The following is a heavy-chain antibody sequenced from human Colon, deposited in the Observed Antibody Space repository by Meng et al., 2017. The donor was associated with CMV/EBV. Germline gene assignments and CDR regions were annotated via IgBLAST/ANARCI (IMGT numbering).Heavy chain of an antibody. Sequence: GGSLRLSCAASGFTFSSYAMSWVRQAPGKGLEWVSVMRGSGGSTNYADSVKGRFTISRDNSKSTLYLQMNSLRAEDTTIYYCAKDGACSSSSCQTPLDYWGQGTLVTVSS. CDR2: MRGSGGST. V-gene: IGHV3-23*01. CDR3: AKDGACSSSSCQTPLDY. D-gene: IGHD2-2*01. CDR1: GFTFSSYA. J-gene: IGHJ4*02.